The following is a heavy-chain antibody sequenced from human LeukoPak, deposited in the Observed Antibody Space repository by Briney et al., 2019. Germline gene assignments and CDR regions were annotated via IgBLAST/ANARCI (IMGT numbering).Heavy chain of an antibody. V-gene: IGHV3-15*01. CDR1: GFIFSNAW. CDR2: IKSKTDGGTT. CDR3: TTNPTVITDRGY. J-gene: IGHJ4*02. Sequence: GGSLRLSCEASGFIFSNAWMSWVRQAPGKGLEWVGRIKSKTDGGTTEYAAPVKGRFSISRDDSKNTLYLQMNSLKTEDTAVYYCTTNPTVITDRGYWGQGTLVTVSS. D-gene: IGHD4-17*01.